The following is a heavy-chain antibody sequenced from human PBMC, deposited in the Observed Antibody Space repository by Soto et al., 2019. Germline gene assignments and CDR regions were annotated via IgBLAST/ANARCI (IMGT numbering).Heavy chain of an antibody. CDR3: ARDRSYYEHYCYGMDV. V-gene: IGHV1-69*08. J-gene: IGHJ6*02. D-gene: IGHD1-26*01. CDR1: GGTFSSYT. Sequence: QVQLVQSGAGVKKPGSSVKVSCTASGGTFSSYTISWVRQAPGQGLEWMGRIIPILGIANYAQKFQGRVTITADKSTSTAYKELSSLRSEDTAVYYCARDRSYYEHYCYGMDVWGQGTTVTVSS. CDR2: IIPILGIA.